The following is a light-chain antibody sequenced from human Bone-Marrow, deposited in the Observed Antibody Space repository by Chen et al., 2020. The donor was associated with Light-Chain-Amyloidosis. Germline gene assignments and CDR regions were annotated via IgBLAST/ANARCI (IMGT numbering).Light chain of an antibody. J-gene: IGLJ3*02. Sequence: QSALTQPASVPGSPGQSITISCTGTSSDVGGYNYVSWYQHHPGEAPKLMIYEVSNRPSGVSNRFSGSKSGNTASLTISGLQAEDEADYYCSSFTSRSTRVFGGGTKLTVL. CDR3: SSFTSRSTRV. CDR1: SSDVGGYNY. CDR2: EVS. V-gene: IGLV2-14*01.